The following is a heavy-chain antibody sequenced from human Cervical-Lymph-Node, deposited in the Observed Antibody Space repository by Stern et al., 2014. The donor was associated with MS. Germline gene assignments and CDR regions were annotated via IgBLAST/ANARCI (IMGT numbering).Heavy chain of an antibody. V-gene: IGHV1-69*01. D-gene: IGHD1-7*01. CDR3: ARVRELGMDV. Sequence: QVQLLQPGAEVKKPGSSVKVSCKASGGTFSSYAISWVRQAPGQGLEWMGGIIPILGTANYAQKFQGRVTITADDSTSTAFMELSSLRSEDTAMYYCARVRELGMDVWGQGTTVTVSS. J-gene: IGHJ6*02. CDR1: GGTFSSYA. CDR2: IIPILGTA.